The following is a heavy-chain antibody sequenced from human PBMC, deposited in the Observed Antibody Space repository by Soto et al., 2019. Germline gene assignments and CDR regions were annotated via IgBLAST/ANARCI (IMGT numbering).Heavy chain of an antibody. V-gene: IGHV4-38-2*02. CDR3: ARVHVMVVAGSTFDY. J-gene: IGHJ4*01. D-gene: IGHD6-19*01. Sequence: SETLSLTCTVSGYPISSGSYWAWIRQPPGKGPEWIASIYHGGTTLYNPSLKSRITISVDTSNNQFSLKLTSVTAADTAVYYCARVHVMVVAGSTFDYWGHGTLVTVSS. CDR1: GYPISSGSY. CDR2: IYHGGTT.